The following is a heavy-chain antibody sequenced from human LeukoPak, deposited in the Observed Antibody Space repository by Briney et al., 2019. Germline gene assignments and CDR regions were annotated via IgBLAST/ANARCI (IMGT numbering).Heavy chain of an antibody. V-gene: IGHV3-74*01. CDR3: ARASLWFGDHDAFDI. D-gene: IGHD3-10*01. CDR2: IHSDGSST. CDR1: GFPFSNYW. J-gene: IGHJ3*02. Sequence: GGSLRLSCAASGFPFSNYWMHWVRQAPGKGLVWVPRIHSDGSSTTYADSVKGRFTISRDNAKNTLYLQMNSLRAEDTALYYCARASLWFGDHDAFDIWGQGTMVTVSS.